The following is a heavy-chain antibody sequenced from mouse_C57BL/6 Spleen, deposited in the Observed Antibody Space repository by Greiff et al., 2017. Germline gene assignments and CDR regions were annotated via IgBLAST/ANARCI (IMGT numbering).Heavy chain of an antibody. CDR1: GYSITSDY. Sequence: DVKLQESGPGLAKPSQTLSLTCSVTGYSITSDYWNWIRKFPGNKLEYMGYISYSGSTYYNPSLKSRISITRDTSKKQYYLQLNSVTTEDTATYDCASLNYEGAWFAYWGQGTLVTVSA. CDR3: ASLNYEGAWFAY. V-gene: IGHV3-8*01. J-gene: IGHJ3*01. D-gene: IGHD2-1*01. CDR2: ISYSGST.